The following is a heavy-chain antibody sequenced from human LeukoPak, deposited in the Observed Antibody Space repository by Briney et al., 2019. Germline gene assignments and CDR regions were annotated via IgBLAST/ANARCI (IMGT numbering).Heavy chain of an antibody. J-gene: IGHJ5*02. V-gene: IGHV1-46*01. D-gene: IGHD3-9*01. CDR1: GYTFTSYY. Sequence: ASVKVSYKASGYTFTSYYMHWVRQAPGQGLEWMGIINPSGGSTTYAQKFQGRVTMTRDTSTSTAYMELSSLRSEDTAVYYCARAIDYDILTGYYSLTAWGQGTLVTVSS. CDR2: INPSGGST. CDR3: ARAIDYDILTGYYSLTA.